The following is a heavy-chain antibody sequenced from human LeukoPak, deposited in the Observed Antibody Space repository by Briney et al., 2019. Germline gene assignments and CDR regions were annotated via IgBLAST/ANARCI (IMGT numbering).Heavy chain of an antibody. J-gene: IGHJ4*02. D-gene: IGHD5-12*01. Sequence: GASVKVSCKASGYTFTSYDINWVRQATGQGLEWMGWMNPNSGNTGYAQKFQGRVTMTRNTSISTAYMELSSLRSKDTAVYSCPRGPGGYRGHEFPLDFDYWGQGTPVTVSS. CDR2: MNPNSGNT. V-gene: IGHV1-8*01. CDR1: GYTFTSYD. CDR3: PRGPGGYRGHEFPLDFDY.